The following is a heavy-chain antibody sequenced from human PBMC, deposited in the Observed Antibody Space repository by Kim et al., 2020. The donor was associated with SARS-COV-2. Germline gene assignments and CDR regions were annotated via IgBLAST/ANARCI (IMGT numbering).Heavy chain of an antibody. V-gene: IGHV4-34*01. J-gene: IGHJ6*02. CDR1: GGSFNDYY. Sequence: SETLSLTCAVYGGSFNDYYWSWIRQPPGKGLEWIGEINHSGSTNSNPSLRSRVIISVDTSKNQFSLKLSSVTAADTAVYYCAGGQDVDSGRYGGMDVWGQGTTVTVSS. CDR2: INHSGST. D-gene: IGHD3-10*01. CDR3: AGGQDVDSGRYGGMDV.